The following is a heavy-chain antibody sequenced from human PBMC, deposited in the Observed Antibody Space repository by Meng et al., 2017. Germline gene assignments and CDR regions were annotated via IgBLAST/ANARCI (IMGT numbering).Heavy chain of an antibody. CDR1: GFSLSTSGVG. V-gene: IGHV2-5*01. CDR2: IYWNDDK. J-gene: IGHJ4*02. CDR3: AHSRHNYDILTGYYALGSSYFDY. D-gene: IGHD3-9*01. Sequence: SGPTLVKPTQTLTPTCTFSGFSLSTSGVGVGWIRQPPGKALEWRALIYWNDDKRYSSSLQSRLIITKDTSKNQVVLTMTKMDPVDTAKYYCAHSRHNYDILTGYYALGSSYFDYWGQGTLGTVSS.